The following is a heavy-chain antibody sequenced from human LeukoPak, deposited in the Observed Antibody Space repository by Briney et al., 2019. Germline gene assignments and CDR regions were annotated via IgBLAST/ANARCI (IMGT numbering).Heavy chain of an antibody. CDR1: GVTFSSAW. CDR2: IKTKAEGGPT. J-gene: IGHJ4*02. V-gene: IGHV3-15*01. CDR3: TADVSNSSAPSQDY. D-gene: IGHD3-22*01. Sequence: PGGSLSLSCAGSGVTFSSAWMNWVRQAPGEGLEWVARIKTKAEGGPTEHAAPVKGRFTISRDDSENTLYLQMNSLKTEDTAVYYCTADVSNSSAPSQDYWAQGTLVTVSS.